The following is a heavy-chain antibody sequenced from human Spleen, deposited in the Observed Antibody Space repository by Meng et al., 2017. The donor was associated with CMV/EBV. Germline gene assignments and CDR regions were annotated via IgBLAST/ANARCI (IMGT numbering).Heavy chain of an antibody. CDR1: GYTFTSYG. D-gene: IGHD6-19*01. Sequence: ASVKVSCKASGYTFTSYGISWVRQAPGQGLEWMGWISPNTGGTNYAQNFQGRVTMTRDTSISTAYMELTGLTFDDTAVYFCARTLRIALPGNHFDFWGQGTLVTVSS. J-gene: IGHJ4*02. V-gene: IGHV1-2*02. CDR2: ISPNTGGT. CDR3: ARTLRIALPGNHFDF.